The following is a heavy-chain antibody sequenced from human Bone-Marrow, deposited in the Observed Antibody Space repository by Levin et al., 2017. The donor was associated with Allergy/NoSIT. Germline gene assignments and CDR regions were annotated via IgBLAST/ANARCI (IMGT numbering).Heavy chain of an antibody. Sequence: GGSLRLSCTASGFMFGDYAIAWVRQAPGKGLEWVGFIRSKAYGGTTEYAASVRGRVTISRDDSSSIAYLQVDSLRTEDTGLYYCTRGAAGYSDYEIYWGQGSLVTVSS. CDR2: IRSKAYGGTT. V-gene: IGHV3-49*04. J-gene: IGHJ4*02. CDR3: TRGAAGYSDYEIY. CDR1: GFMFGDYA. D-gene: IGHD5-12*01.